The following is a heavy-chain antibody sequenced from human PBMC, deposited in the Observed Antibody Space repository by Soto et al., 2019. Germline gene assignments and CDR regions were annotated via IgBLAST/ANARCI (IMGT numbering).Heavy chain of an antibody. J-gene: IGHJ5*02. Sequence: PSETLSLTCTVSGGSISSGGYYWSWIRQHPGKGLEWIGYIYYSGSTYYNPSLKSRVTISVDTSKNQFSLKLSSVTAADTAVYYCARSTYSLDPGGRNNWFDPWGQGTLVTV. CDR2: IYYSGST. CDR1: GGSISSGGYY. D-gene: IGHD4-4*01. V-gene: IGHV4-31*03. CDR3: ARSTYSLDPGGRNNWFDP.